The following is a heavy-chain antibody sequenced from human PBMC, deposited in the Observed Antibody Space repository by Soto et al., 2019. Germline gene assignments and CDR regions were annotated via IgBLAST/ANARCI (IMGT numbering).Heavy chain of an antibody. V-gene: IGHV3-30*03. J-gene: IGHJ4*02. D-gene: IGHD3-10*01. Sequence: QVKRVGSGGGVVKPGGSLRFSCEASGFPFPSYGLHWVREGPDKGLEWVAIISYDGRVKYYADSVKGRFTISRDNSKNTLYLQMNSLRPEDTALYYCVGGQYYFDYRGQGTLVIVSS. CDR1: GFPFPSYG. CDR2: ISYDGRVK. CDR3: VGGQYYFDY.